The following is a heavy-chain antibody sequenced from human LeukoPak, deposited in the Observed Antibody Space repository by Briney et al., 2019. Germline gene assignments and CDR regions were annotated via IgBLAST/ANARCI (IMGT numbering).Heavy chain of an antibody. V-gene: IGHV3-74*01. D-gene: IGHD2/OR15-2a*01. Sequence: GGSLRLSCVVSGFTVSNNYMSWVRQAPRKGLVWVSHINSDGSWTSYADSVKGRFTISKDNAKNTVYLQMNSLRAEDTAVYYCVSFYETYWGRGTLVTVSS. CDR3: VSFYETY. J-gene: IGHJ4*02. CDR1: GFTVSNNY. CDR2: INSDGSWT.